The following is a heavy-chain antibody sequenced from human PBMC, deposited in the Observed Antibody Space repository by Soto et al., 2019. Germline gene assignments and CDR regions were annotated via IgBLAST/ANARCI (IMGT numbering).Heavy chain of an antibody. CDR3: ARAKIGAAGY. Sequence: QVQLVESGGGVVQPGRSLRLSCAASGFTFSSYAMHWVRQAPGKGLEWVAVISYDGSNKYYADSVKGRFTISRDNSKNTRYLQMNSLRAEDTAVYYCARAKIGAAGYWGQGTLVTVSS. CDR2: ISYDGSNK. J-gene: IGHJ4*02. V-gene: IGHV3-30-3*01. CDR1: GFTFSSYA. D-gene: IGHD6-13*01.